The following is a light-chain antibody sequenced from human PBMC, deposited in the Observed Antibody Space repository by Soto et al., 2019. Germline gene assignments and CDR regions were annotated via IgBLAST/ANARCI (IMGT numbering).Light chain of an antibody. J-gene: IGKJ1*01. V-gene: IGKV3-20*01. CDR2: GAS. Sequence: EVVLTQSPGALYLSPKERATLSCGASQSVSSSYLAWYQQKPGQAPRLLIYGASTRATGIPDRFSGSGSGTDFTLTIIRLEPEDFAVYYCQQYGSSPRTFGQGTKVDIK. CDR1: QSVSSSY. CDR3: QQYGSSPRT.